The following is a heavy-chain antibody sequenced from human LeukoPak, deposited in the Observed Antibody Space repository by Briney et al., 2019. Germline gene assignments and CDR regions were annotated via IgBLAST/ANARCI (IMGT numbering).Heavy chain of an antibody. J-gene: IGHJ4*02. CDR1: GFIFSSYA. CDR3: AKGRERSDWYNFDY. Sequence: GGSLRLSCAASGFIFSSYAMSWVRQTPGKGLEWVSAISRSDGSTYYADSVKGRFTISRDNSKNTLFLQMNSLEVEDTAVYYCAKGRERSDWYNFDYWGQGTLVTVSS. CDR2: ISRSDGST. V-gene: IGHV3-23*01. D-gene: IGHD3-9*01.